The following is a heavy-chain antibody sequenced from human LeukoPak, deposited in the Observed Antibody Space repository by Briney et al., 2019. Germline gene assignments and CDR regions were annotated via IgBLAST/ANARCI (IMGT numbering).Heavy chain of an antibody. V-gene: IGHV1-8*01. Sequence: ASVKVSCKASGYTFTSYDINWVRQATGQGLEWMGWKNPNSGNTGYAQKFQGRVTMTRNTSISTAYMELSSLRSEDTAVYYCARGSNKQWGGGIDYWGQGTLVTVSS. CDR2: KNPNSGNT. CDR1: GYTFTSYD. CDR3: ARGSNKQWGGGIDY. J-gene: IGHJ4*02. D-gene: IGHD6-19*01.